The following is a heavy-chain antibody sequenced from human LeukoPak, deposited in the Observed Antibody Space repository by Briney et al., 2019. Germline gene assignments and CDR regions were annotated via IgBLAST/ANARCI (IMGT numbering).Heavy chain of an antibody. CDR1: GASISSTDYY. D-gene: IGHD2-21*01. CDR3: ARQGVDIVVVEY. Sequence: ASETLSLTCTVSGASISSTDYYWGWIRQPPGKGLEWIGSMYYRGSTYYNPSLKSRVTISVDTSENQLSLKLSSVTAADTAVYYYARQGVDIVVVEYWGQGTLLTVSS. J-gene: IGHJ4*02. CDR2: MYYRGST. V-gene: IGHV4-39*01.